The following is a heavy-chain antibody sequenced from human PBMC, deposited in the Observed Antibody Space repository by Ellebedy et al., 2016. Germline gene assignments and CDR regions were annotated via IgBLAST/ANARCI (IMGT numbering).Heavy chain of an antibody. CDR3: ARDGPGHGFDI. CDR1: GFTFSRYG. Sequence: GGSLRLXXAASGFTFSRYGMHWVRQAPGMGLEWVAIISYGGSRTYYADSVKGRFTISRDNSKNTLYLQMNSLRAEDTAVYYCARDGPGHGFDIWGQGTMVTVSS. CDR2: ISYGGSRT. V-gene: IGHV3-30*03. J-gene: IGHJ3*02.